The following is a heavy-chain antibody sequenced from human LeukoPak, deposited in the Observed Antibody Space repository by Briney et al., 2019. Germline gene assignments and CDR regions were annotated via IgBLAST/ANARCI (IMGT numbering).Heavy chain of an antibody. CDR3: ARYPDWAFEY. V-gene: IGHV3-48*02. CDR2: IRRSDGAT. CDR1: GFIFRLYS. D-gene: IGHD3-9*01. Sequence: GGSLRLSCTASGFIFRLYSMNWVRQAPGRGRKWVLYIRRSDGATAYADSVKGRFTISRDDAKNSRYLQMNSLRDEDTAVYYCARYPDWAFEYWGQGTLRTVSS. J-gene: IGHJ4*02.